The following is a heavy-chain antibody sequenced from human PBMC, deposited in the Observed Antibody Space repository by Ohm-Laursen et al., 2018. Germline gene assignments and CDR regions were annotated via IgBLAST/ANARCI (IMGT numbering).Heavy chain of an antibody. CDR1: GYTFTSYD. D-gene: IGHD6-13*01. Sequence: GASVTVSCKASGYTFTSYDINWVRQATGQRLEWMGWMNPNSGNTGYAEKFQGRVTMTRNTSISTLYMELSSLRSEDPAVYYCARGRPSTGYSASWCDYWGQGTLVTVSS. V-gene: IGHV1-8*01. CDR2: MNPNSGNT. CDR3: ARGRPSTGYSASWCDY. J-gene: IGHJ4*02.